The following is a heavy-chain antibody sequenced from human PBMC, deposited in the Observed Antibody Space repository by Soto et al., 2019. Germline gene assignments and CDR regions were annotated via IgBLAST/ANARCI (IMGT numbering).Heavy chain of an antibody. V-gene: IGHV3-23*01. CDR2: ISGSGGST. Sequence: GSLRLSCAASGFTFSSYAMSWVRQAPGKGLEWVSAISGSGGSTYYADSVKGRFTISGDNSKNTLYLQMNSLRAEDTAVYYCAKDLLASVTTAYYYGMAVWGQGTTVTVSS. J-gene: IGHJ6*02. CDR1: GFTFSSYA. D-gene: IGHD4-4*01. CDR3: AKDLLASVTTAYYYGMAV.